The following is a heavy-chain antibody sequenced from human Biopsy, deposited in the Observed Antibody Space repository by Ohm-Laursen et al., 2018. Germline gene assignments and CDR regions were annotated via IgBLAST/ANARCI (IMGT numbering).Heavy chain of an antibody. CDR2: VYYTGST. J-gene: IGHJ2*01. CDR3: ARDRGYYSDRTVPGYFDL. Sequence: TLSLTCTVSGDSISSYYWSWIRQPPGKGLEWIGYVYYTGSTDYNPSLQSRVTISVDTSKNHFSLRLRSVTPADTAIYCARDRGYYSDRTVPGYFDLWGRDTLVTVSS. D-gene: IGHD3-22*01. CDR1: GDSISSYY. V-gene: IGHV4-59*01.